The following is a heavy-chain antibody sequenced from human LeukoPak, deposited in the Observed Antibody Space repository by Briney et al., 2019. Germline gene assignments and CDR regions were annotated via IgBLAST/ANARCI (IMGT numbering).Heavy chain of an antibody. J-gene: IGHJ4*02. D-gene: IGHD3-3*01. CDR3: VGNQDFWSGYHAFEY. CDR2: STPATDST. Sequence: GGSLRLSCAASGLVFSSYTMGWVRHAPGKGLEWVSSSTPATDSTNYADSVQGRFTISRDNARKTAYLQMNSLRVEDTAIYFCVGNQDFWSGYHAFEYWGQGILVTVSS. V-gene: IGHV3-21*01. CDR1: GLVFSSYT.